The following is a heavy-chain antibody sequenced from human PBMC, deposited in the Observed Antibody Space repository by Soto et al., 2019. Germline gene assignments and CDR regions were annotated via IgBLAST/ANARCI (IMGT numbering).Heavy chain of an antibody. CDR1: GYTSTTYG. D-gene: IGHD6-19*01. Sequence: QVQLVQSGAEVKKPGASVKVSCKASGYTSTTYGISWVRQAPGQGLEWMGWISAYNGNTNYAQKIQGRVTMTTDTSTSTDYMELRSLRSDDTAVYYCARQQWLYYYYGMDVWGQGTTVTVSS. V-gene: IGHV1-18*01. CDR2: ISAYNGNT. J-gene: IGHJ6*02. CDR3: ARQQWLYYYYGMDV.